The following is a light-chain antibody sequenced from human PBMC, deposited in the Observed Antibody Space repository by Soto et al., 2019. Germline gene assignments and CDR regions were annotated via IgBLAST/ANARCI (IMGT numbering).Light chain of an antibody. Sequence: VVITQYPATLSVSPGERATLSCRASQSVSSNLAWYQQKPGQAPRLLIYGASTRATGIPARFSGSGSGTEFTLTISSLQSEDFALYYCQQYINWLPGIPFGQGTRLEIK. J-gene: IGKJ5*01. CDR3: QQYINWLPGIP. CDR2: GAS. CDR1: QSVSSN. V-gene: IGKV3-15*01.